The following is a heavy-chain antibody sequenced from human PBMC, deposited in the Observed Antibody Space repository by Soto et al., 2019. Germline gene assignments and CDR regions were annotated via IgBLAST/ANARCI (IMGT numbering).Heavy chain of an antibody. Sequence: GGSLRLSCTASGFTFGDYAMSWFRQAPGKGLEWVGFIRSKAYGGTTEYAASVKGRFTNSRDDSKSIAYLKMNSLKTEDTAVYYCTRELVTMVRLVIDYYYGMDVWGQGTTVTVSS. D-gene: IGHD3-10*01. CDR3: TRELVTMVRLVIDYYYGMDV. CDR1: GFTFGDYA. V-gene: IGHV3-49*03. CDR2: IRSKAYGGTT. J-gene: IGHJ6*02.